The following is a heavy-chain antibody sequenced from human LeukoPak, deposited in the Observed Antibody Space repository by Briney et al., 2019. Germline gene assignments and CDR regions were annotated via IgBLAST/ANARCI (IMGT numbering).Heavy chain of an antibody. Sequence: GGSLRLSCTASGVTLSSYAMSWARQAPGKGLEWVSGISSSGSGGNTYYADSVKGRFTISRDSSKNTLFLHMNTLRAEDTAVYYCARDGGLWFYYYYYGMDVWGQGTTVTVSS. D-gene: IGHD5-18*01. CDR3: ARDGGLWFYYYYYGMDV. CDR2: ISSSGSGGNT. V-gene: IGHV3-23*01. CDR1: GVTLSSYA. J-gene: IGHJ6*02.